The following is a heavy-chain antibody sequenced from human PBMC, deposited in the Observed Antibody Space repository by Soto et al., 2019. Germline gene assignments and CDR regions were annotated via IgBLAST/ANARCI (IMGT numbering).Heavy chain of an antibody. D-gene: IGHD2-15*01. V-gene: IGHV4-28*03. J-gene: IGHJ4*02. CDR2: IFYSGST. CDR3: ARGECSGGTCYEVDY. CDR1: GYSISSSNW. Sequence: QVQLQESGPGLVKPSDTLSLTCAVSGYSISSSNWWGWIRQPPGKGLEWIGYIFYSGSTYYNPSLKRRVTMSGDTAKNQISLKLSSVTAVDTAVYYCARGECSGGTCYEVDYWGQGTLVAVSS.